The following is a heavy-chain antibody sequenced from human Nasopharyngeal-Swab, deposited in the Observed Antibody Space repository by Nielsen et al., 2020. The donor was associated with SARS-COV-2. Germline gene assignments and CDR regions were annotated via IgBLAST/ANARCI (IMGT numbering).Heavy chain of an antibody. CDR3: ARDVYDSSGYWYFDY. D-gene: IGHD3-22*01. CDR2: ISPYNGNT. CDR1: GYTFLNFG. J-gene: IGHJ4*02. V-gene: IGHV1-18*01. Sequence: ASLKVSCKASGYTFLNFGISWVRQAPGHGLEWMGWISPYNGNTKYGEKFQGRVTVTTDTSTTAYMELKNLRSDDTALYYCARDVYDSSGYWYFDYWGQGTLVTVSS.